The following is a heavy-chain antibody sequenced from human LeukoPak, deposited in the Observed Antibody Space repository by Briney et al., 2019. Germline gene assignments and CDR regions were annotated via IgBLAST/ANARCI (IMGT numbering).Heavy chain of an antibody. Sequence: SETLSLTWTVSGGSISSYFWSWIRQSAGKGLEWIGRIHTSGNTNYNPSLKSRVTMSVDTSENQFSLKLSSVTAADTAVYYCARVVRSSSFNRGYYYGMDVWGQGTTVSVSS. CDR2: IHTSGNT. D-gene: IGHD6-13*01. J-gene: IGHJ6*02. CDR1: GGSISSYF. CDR3: ARVVRSSSFNRGYYYGMDV. V-gene: IGHV4-4*07.